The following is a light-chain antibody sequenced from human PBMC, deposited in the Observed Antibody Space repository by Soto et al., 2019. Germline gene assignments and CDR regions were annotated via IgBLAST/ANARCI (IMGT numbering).Light chain of an antibody. V-gene: IGLV2-14*01. CDR2: DVS. Sequence: QSVLTQPASVSGSPGQSITISCTGTSSDVGGYNYVSWYQQHPGKAPKLMIYDVSNRPSGVSNRFSGSKSGNTASLTISGLQAEDEADYYCGSYTSSSTRVFGNGTKVTVL. CDR3: GSYTSSSTRV. J-gene: IGLJ1*01. CDR1: SSDVGGYNY.